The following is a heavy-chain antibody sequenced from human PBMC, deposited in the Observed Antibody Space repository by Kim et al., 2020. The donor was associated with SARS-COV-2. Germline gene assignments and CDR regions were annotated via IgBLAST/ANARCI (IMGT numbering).Heavy chain of an antibody. D-gene: IGHD3-22*01. V-gene: IGHV1-69*01. Sequence: EQKSQGRVTITADESTSTAYMELSSLRSEDTAVYYCARGPYYYDSSGYLPAFDIWGQGTMVTVSS. CDR3: ARGPYYYDSSGYLPAFDI. J-gene: IGHJ3*02.